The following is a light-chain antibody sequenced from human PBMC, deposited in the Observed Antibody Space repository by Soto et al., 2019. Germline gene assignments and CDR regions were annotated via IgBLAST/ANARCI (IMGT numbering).Light chain of an antibody. V-gene: IGKV3-11*01. CDR2: DAS. J-gene: IGKJ1*01. Sequence: EIVLTQSPATLSLSPGERATLSCRASQSVGSYLAWFQQKPGQAPRLLIYDASNRATGIPARFSGSGSGTEFTLTISSLQSEDFAVYYCQQYHNWPAFGQGTKVDIK. CDR1: QSVGSY. CDR3: QQYHNWPA.